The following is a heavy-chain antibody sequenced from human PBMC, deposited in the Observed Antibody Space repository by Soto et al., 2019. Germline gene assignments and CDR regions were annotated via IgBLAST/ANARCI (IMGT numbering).Heavy chain of an antibody. V-gene: IGHV1-69*01. Sequence: SVKVCCKASGGTFSSYAISWVRQAPGQGLEWMGGIIPIFGTANYAQKFQGRVTITADESTSTAYMELSSLRSEDTAVYYCARDLGPFTVTHSHYYYYGMDVWGQGTTVTVSS. CDR2: IIPIFGTA. J-gene: IGHJ6*02. CDR1: GGTFSSYA. CDR3: ARDLGPFTVTHSHYYYYGMDV. D-gene: IGHD4-4*01.